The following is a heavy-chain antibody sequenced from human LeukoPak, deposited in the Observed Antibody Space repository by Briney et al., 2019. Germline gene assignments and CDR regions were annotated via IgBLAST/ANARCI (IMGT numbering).Heavy chain of an antibody. D-gene: IGHD6-6*01. CDR3: ARGSSGYYFDY. CDR2: IYPGDSDT. V-gene: IGHV5-51*01. J-gene: IGHJ4*02. CDR1: GYSFTIYW. Sequence: GESLKISCKASGYSFTIYWIGWVRQMAGKGLEWVGIIYPGDSDTRYSPSFQGQVTISADKSISTAYLQWSSLKASDTAMYYCARGSSGYYFDYWGQGTLVAVSS.